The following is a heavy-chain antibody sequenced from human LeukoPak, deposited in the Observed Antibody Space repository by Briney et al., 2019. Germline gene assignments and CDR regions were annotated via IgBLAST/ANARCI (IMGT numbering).Heavy chain of an antibody. CDR1: GFTFSSYT. CDR3: ARSSEGYCSGGGCYYGLDV. J-gene: IGHJ6*01. D-gene: IGHD2-15*01. CDR2: ISSSSSYI. V-gene: IGHV3-21*01. Sequence: GGSLRLSCAASGFTFSSYTMNWVRQAPGKGLEWVSYISSSSSYIYYADSVKGRFTISRDNAENSLYLQMNSLRAEDTAVYYSARSSEGYCSGGGCYYGLDVWGQGTTVTVSS.